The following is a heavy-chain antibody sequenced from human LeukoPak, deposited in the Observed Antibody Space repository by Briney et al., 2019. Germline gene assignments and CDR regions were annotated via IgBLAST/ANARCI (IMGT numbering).Heavy chain of an antibody. CDR3: ARVGPYGAAKNWFDP. CDR2: INHSGST. D-gene: IGHD4-17*01. J-gene: IGHJ5*02. V-gene: IGHV4-34*01. Sequence: SETLSLTCAVYGGSFSGYYWSWIRQPPGKGLEWIGEINHSGSTNYNPSLKSRVTISVDTSKNQFSLKLSSVTAADTAVYYCARVGPYGAAKNWFDPWGQGTLVTVSS. CDR1: GGSFSGYY.